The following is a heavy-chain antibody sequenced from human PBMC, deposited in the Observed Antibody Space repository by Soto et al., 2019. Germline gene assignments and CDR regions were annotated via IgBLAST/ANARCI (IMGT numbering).Heavy chain of an antibody. Sequence: QVQLVESGGGVVQPGRSLRLSCAASGFTFSSYAMHWVRQAPGKGLEWVAVISYDGSNKYYADSVKGRFTISRDNSKNTLYLQTNSLRAEDTAVYYCASGTLVAATQYYYYGLDVWGQGTTVTVSS. V-gene: IGHV3-30-3*01. J-gene: IGHJ6*02. D-gene: IGHD2-15*01. CDR2: ISYDGSNK. CDR1: GFTFSSYA. CDR3: ASGTLVAATQYYYYGLDV.